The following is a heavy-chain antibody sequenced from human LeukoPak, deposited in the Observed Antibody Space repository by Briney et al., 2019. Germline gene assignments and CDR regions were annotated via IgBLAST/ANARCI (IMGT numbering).Heavy chain of an antibody. CDR2: IIPIFGTA. CDR3: AKLPSSSGSQ. D-gene: IGHD3-10*01. J-gene: IGHJ4*02. Sequence: XWMGGIIPIFGTANYAQKFQGRVTITADESTSTAYMELSSLRSEDTAVYYCAKLPSSSGSQWGQGTLVTVSS. V-gene: IGHV1-69*01.